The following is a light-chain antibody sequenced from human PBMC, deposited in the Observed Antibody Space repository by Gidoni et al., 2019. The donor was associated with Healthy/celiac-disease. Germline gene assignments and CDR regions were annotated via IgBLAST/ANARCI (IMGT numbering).Light chain of an antibody. CDR3: QQSYSTAVYT. Sequence: DIQMTQSPSSLSASVGDRVTITCRASQNISSYLNWYQQKPGKAPNLLIYAASSLQSGVPSRFSGSGSGTDFTLTISSLQPEDFATYYCQQSYSTAVYTFGQGTKLEIK. V-gene: IGKV1-39*01. J-gene: IGKJ2*01. CDR2: AAS. CDR1: QNISSY.